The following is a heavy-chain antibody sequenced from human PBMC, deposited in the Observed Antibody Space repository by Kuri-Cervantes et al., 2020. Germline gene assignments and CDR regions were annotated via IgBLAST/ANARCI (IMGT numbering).Heavy chain of an antibody. CDR2: IWNDGSNK. CDR1: GFTFGTYG. CDR3: ASGTTLDI. Sequence: GESLKISCAAAGFTFGTYGMHWVRQAPGKGLEWVAVIWNDGSNKYYAVSVKGRFTITRDNSKNTLYLQMKSLRADDTAVYYCASGTTLDIWGQGTMVTASS. J-gene: IGHJ3*02. D-gene: IGHD2-2*01. V-gene: IGHV3-33*01.